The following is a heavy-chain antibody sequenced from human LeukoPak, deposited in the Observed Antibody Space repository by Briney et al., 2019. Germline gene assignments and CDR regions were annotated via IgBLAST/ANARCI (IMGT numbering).Heavy chain of an antibody. CDR2: IYYSGST. Sequence: SETLSLTCTVSGGSISSYYRSWIRQPPGKGLEWIGYIYYSGSTNYNPSLKSRVTISVDTSKNQFSLKLSSVTAADTAVYYCARAMATIADYWGQGTLVTVSS. V-gene: IGHV4-59*01. J-gene: IGHJ4*02. CDR3: ARAMATIADY. CDR1: GGSISSYY. D-gene: IGHD5-24*01.